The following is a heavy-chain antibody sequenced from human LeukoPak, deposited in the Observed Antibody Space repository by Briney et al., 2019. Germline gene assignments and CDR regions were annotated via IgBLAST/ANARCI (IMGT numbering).Heavy chain of an antibody. Sequence: SETLSLTCTVSNGSITTNSYYWGWIRQPPGKGLEWIGTIFHSGSTYYNPSLKSRLTITVDTSKNQFSLNLNSVTSADTAVYYCARPWGVGAPFDPWGPGTLVTVSS. CDR2: IFHSGST. D-gene: IGHD1-26*01. CDR1: NGSITTNSYY. J-gene: IGHJ5*02. V-gene: IGHV4-39*01. CDR3: ARPWGVGAPFDP.